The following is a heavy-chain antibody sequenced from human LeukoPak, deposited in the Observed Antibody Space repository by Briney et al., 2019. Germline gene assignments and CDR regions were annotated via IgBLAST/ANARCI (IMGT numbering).Heavy chain of an antibody. CDR1: GFTFRSYA. D-gene: IGHD3-10*01. J-gene: IGHJ4*02. CDR2: ISYEGRNK. V-gene: IGHV3-30*04. CDR3: AKGRRWFGELPTKSGFDY. Sequence: GGSLRLSCAASGFTFRSYAMHWVRQAPGKGLEWVAVISYEGRNKYYADSVKGRFTISRDNSKNSLYLQMNSLRAEDTALYYCAKGRRWFGELPTKSGFDYWGQGTLVTVSS.